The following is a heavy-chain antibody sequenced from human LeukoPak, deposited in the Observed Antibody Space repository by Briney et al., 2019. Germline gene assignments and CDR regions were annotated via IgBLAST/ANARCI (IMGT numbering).Heavy chain of an antibody. V-gene: IGHV4-39*07. Sequence: SETLSLTCTVSGGSISSSSYYWGWIRQPPGKGLEWIGSIYYSGSTYYNPSLKSRVTISVDTSKNQFSLKLSSVTAADTAVYYCAGTTRVRGVILDYYYYMDVWGKGTTVTISS. D-gene: IGHD3-10*01. CDR3: AGTTRVRGVILDYYYYMDV. CDR2: IYYSGST. CDR1: GGSISSSSYY. J-gene: IGHJ6*03.